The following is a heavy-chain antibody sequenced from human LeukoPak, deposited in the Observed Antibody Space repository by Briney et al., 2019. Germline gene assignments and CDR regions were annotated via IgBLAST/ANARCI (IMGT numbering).Heavy chain of an antibody. Sequence: SETLSLTRAVSGYSISSGYYWGWIRQPPGKGLEWIGSIYHSGSTYYNPSLKSRVTISVDTSKNQFSLKLSSVTAADTAVYYCERVNYYDSSGYQPLAFDIWGQGTMVTVSS. CDR1: GYSISSGYY. CDR3: ERVNYYDSSGYQPLAFDI. V-gene: IGHV4-38-2*01. D-gene: IGHD3-22*01. J-gene: IGHJ3*02. CDR2: IYHSGST.